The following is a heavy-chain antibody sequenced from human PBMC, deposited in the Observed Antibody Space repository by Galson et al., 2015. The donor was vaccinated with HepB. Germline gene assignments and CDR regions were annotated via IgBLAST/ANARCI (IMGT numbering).Heavy chain of an antibody. CDR3: ARHTPRNSNWYWYFDL. D-gene: IGHD1-20*01. CDR1: GYSFTSHW. Sequence: QSGAEVKKPGESLKISCKGSGYSFTSHWIGWVRQMPGKGLEWMGIIYPGDSATRYSPSFQGQVTISADKSISTAYPQWSSLKASDTAMYYCARHTPRNSNWYWYFDLWGRGTLVTVSS. CDR2: IYPGDSAT. V-gene: IGHV5-51*01. J-gene: IGHJ2*01.